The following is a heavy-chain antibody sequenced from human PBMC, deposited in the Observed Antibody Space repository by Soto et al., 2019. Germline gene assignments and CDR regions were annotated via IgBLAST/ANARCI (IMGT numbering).Heavy chain of an antibody. CDR2: ISYDGDHN. CDR3: AKSVKDSSGYSAS. Sequence: QVQLVESGGGVVQPGRSLRLSCAASGFTFTAYGMNWVRQAPGKGLEWVSIISYDGDHNYYADSVKGRFTVSRDTSKDTVYLQMNSLRREDTCVYYCAKSVKDSSGYSASWGQGTLVTVSS. CDR1: GFTFTAYG. V-gene: IGHV3-30*18. D-gene: IGHD3-22*01. J-gene: IGHJ5*02.